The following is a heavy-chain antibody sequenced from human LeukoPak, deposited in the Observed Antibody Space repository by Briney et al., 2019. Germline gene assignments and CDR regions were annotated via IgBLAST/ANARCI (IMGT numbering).Heavy chain of an antibody. CDR1: GGSISSSSYY. Sequence: SETLSLTCTVSGGSISSSSYYWGWIRQPPGKGLEWIGSIYYSGSTYYNPSLKSRVTISVDTSNNQFSLKLSSVTAADTAVYYCARQSYSSAFYYFDYWGQGTLVTVSS. J-gene: IGHJ4*02. V-gene: IGHV4-39*01. CDR2: IYYSGST. CDR3: ARQSYSSAFYYFDY. D-gene: IGHD6-19*01.